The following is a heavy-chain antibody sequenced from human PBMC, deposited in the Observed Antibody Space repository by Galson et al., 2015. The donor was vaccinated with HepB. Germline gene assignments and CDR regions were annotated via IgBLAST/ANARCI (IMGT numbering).Heavy chain of an antibody. V-gene: IGHV3-23*01. CDR1: GFTFSSYA. CDR2: IGDDGGST. J-gene: IGHJ4*02. CDR3: ARPLGILHY. Sequence: SLRLSCAASGFTFSSYAMTWVRQAPGKGLEWVSAIGDDGGSTYYADSMKGRFTISRDNSKNTLYLQMSSLRAEDTAVYYCARPLGILHYWGQGTLVTVSS. D-gene: IGHD2-15*01.